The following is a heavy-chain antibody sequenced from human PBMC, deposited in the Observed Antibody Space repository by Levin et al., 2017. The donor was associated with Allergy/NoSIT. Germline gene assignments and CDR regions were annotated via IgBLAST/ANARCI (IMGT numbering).Heavy chain of an antibody. CDR1: GDSISSYY. Sequence: SSETLSLTCTVSGDSISSYYWSWIRQPPGKGLEWIGYVYNSGSTNYNPSLKSRVTISVDTSKNQFSLKLSSVTAADTAVYYCARRFCSGGTCYSGSHGMDVWGQGTTVTVSS. CDR3: ARRFCSGGTCYSGSHGMDV. CDR2: VYNSGST. J-gene: IGHJ6*02. D-gene: IGHD2-15*01. V-gene: IGHV4-59*08.